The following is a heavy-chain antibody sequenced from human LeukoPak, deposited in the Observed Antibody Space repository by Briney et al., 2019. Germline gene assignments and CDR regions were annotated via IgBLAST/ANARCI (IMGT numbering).Heavy chain of an antibody. CDR3: ARGMASGTYRRFDF. V-gene: IGHV1-2*02. CDR2: INPNSGGT. CDR1: GYTFTGYY. J-gene: IGHJ4*02. D-gene: IGHD3-10*01. Sequence: GASVKVSCKASGYTFTGYYMHWVRQAPGQGLEWMGWINPNSGGTNYAQQLQGRITMTRDTSISTAYMELNNLISDDTAVYYCARGMASGTYRRFDFWGQGTLVTVSS.